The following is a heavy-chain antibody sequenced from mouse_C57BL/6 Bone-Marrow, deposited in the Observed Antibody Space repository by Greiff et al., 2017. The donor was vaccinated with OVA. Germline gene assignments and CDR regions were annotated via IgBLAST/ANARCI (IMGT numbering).Heavy chain of an antibody. CDR2: IHPNSGST. CDR3: ARDYYGSSWPFAY. CDR1: GYTFTSYW. J-gene: IGHJ3*01. V-gene: IGHV1-64*01. D-gene: IGHD1-1*01. Sequence: QVQLQQSGAELVKPGASVKLSCKASGYTFTSYWMHWVKQRPGQGLEWIGMIHPNSGSTNYNEKFKSKATLTVDKSSSTAYMQLSSLTSEDSAVYYCARDYYGSSWPFAYWGQGTLVTVSA.